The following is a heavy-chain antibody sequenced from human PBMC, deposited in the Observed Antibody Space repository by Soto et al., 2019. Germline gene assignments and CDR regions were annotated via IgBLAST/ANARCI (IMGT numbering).Heavy chain of an antibody. CDR2: IYYNGNT. V-gene: IGHV4-30-4*01. D-gene: IGHD4-17*01. CDR3: ARATTVTSSFFFYCLDV. Sequence: SETLSLTCTVSGGSISDDDYYWNWIRQSPGKGLEWIGHIYYNGNTYYNPSLKSRLTMSLDTSQNQFSLHLTSVIAADSALYFCARATTVTSSFFFYCLDVWGQGTTVTVS. J-gene: IGHJ6*02. CDR1: GGSISDDDYY.